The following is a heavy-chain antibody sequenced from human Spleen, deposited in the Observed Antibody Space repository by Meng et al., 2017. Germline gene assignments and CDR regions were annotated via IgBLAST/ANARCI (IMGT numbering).Heavy chain of an antibody. CDR1: GYTFPDYW. D-gene: IGHD6-13*01. CDR3: ARDEDISAAGKLFGDY. V-gene: IGHV1-2*06. J-gene: IGHJ4*02. Sequence: QVEGGQSGGEVKKPGASVKVSCKASGYTFPDYWLHWVRRAPGQGLEWMGRINPKSGDTHYAQRFQGRVTMTGDTSISTAYMELSGLRSDDTAMYYCARDEDISAAGKLFGDYWGQGTLVTVSS. CDR2: INPKSGDT.